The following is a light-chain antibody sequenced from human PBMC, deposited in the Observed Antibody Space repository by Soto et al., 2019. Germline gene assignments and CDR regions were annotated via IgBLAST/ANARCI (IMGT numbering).Light chain of an antibody. V-gene: IGLV1-44*01. CDR3: AAWDDSLNGYV. Sequence: QSVLSQPPSAYGTPGRRFTISCSGSISNIGSNTVNWYQQLPGTAPKLLIYSNNQRPSGVPDRFSGSKSGTSASLAISGLQSEDEADYYCAAWDDSLNGYVFGTGTKVTV. CDR2: SNN. J-gene: IGLJ1*01. CDR1: ISNIGSNT.